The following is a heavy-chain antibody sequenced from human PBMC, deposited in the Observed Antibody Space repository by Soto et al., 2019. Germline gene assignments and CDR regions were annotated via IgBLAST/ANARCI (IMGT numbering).Heavy chain of an antibody. D-gene: IGHD6-13*01. J-gene: IGHJ5*02. CDR3: ARDVGSSWYRRWFDP. V-gene: IGHV4-59*01. CDR2: IYYSGST. CDR1: GGSISSYY. Sequence: SETLSLTCTVSGGSISSYYWSWIRQPPGKGLEWIGYIYYSGSTNYNPSLKSRVTISVDTSKNQFSLKLSSVTAADTAVYYCARDVGSSWYRRWFDPWGQGTLVTVSS.